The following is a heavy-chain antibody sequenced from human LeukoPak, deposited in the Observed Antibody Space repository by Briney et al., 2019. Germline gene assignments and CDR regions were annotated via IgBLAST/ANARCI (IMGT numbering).Heavy chain of an antibody. CDR3: VRVRVSGENYRTDY. Sequence: PGGSLRLSCAASGFTFSVHYMDWVRQAPGTGLEWVGRIRNKANTYTTLYAASVKGRFTISRDDSKNSLYLQMYSLKTDDTAVYFCVRVRVSGENYRTDYWGQGTLVSVSS. CDR2: IRNKANTYTT. V-gene: IGHV3-72*01. D-gene: IGHD2-15*01. CDR1: GFTFSVHY. J-gene: IGHJ4*02.